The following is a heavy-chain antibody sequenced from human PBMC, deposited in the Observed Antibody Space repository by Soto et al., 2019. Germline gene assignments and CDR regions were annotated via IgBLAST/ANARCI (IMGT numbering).Heavy chain of an antibody. D-gene: IGHD6-13*01. CDR3: ARDKMRMAAAGTRSYYFDY. V-gene: IGHV4-59*01. Sequence: ETLSLTGTVPGGSISSYYWSWIRQPPGKGLEWIGYIYYSGSTNYNPSLKSRVTISVDTSKNQFSLKLSSVTAADTAVYYCARDKMRMAAAGTRSYYFDYWGQGTLVTVSS. J-gene: IGHJ4*02. CDR1: GGSISSYY. CDR2: IYYSGST.